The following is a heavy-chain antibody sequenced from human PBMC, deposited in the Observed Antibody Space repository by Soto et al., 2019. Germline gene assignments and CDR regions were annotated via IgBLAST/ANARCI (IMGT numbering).Heavy chain of an antibody. CDR3: ARVLLRYFDWLLSRYYYYGMDV. D-gene: IGHD3-9*01. Sequence: ASVKVSCKASGYTFTSYGISWVRQAPGQGLEWMGWISAYNGNTNYAQKLQGRVTMTTDTSTSTAYMELRSLRSDDTAVYYCARVLLRYFDWLLSRYYYYGMDVWGQGTTVNVSS. V-gene: IGHV1-18*01. CDR2: ISAYNGNT. J-gene: IGHJ6*02. CDR1: GYTFTSYG.